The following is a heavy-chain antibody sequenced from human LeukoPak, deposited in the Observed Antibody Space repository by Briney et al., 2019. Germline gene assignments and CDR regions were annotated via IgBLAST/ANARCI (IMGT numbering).Heavy chain of an antibody. CDR1: GYTFTGYY. J-gene: IGHJ5*02. D-gene: IGHD5-12*01. CDR2: INPNSGGT. CDR3: ARDGGYELNNWFDP. V-gene: IGHV1-2*02. Sequence: GASVKVSCKASGYTFTGYYMHWVRQAPGQGLEWMGWINPNSGGTNYAQKFQGRVTMTRDTSTSTAYMELSRLRSDDTAVYYCARDGGYELNNWFDPWGQGTLVTVSS.